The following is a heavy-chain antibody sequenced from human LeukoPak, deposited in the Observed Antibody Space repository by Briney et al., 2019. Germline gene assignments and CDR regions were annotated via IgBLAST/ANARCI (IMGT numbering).Heavy chain of an antibody. CDR3: ARDPITMVRGVKPYAFDI. CDR1: GDSISTSNSY. Sequence: SETLSLTCTVSGDSISTSNSYWGWIRQPPGKGLEWIGSIYYSGNTYYNPSLKSRVTISVDTSKNQFSLKLSSVTAADTAVYYCARDPITMVRGVKPYAFDIWGQGTMVTVSS. CDR2: IYYSGNT. V-gene: IGHV4-39*07. D-gene: IGHD3-10*01. J-gene: IGHJ3*02.